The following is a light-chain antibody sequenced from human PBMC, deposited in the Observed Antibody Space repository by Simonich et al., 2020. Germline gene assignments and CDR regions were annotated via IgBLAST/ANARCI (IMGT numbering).Light chain of an antibody. CDR2: WES. V-gene: IGKV4-1*01. Sequence: DIVMTQSPDSLAVSLGERATINCKSSQSVLYSSNNKNYLAWYQQKPEQPPKLLIYWESTRESGVPDRFSGSGSGTDFTLTISSLQAEDVAVYYCQQYYSTPWTFGQGTKVEIK. J-gene: IGKJ1*01. CDR1: QSVLYSSNNKNY. CDR3: QQYYSTPWT.